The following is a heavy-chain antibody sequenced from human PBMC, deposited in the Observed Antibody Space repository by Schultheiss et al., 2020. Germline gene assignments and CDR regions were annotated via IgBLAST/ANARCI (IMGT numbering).Heavy chain of an antibody. CDR2: IKQDGSEK. CDR3: AKDMEKGLLLPGEFDY. V-gene: IGHV3-7*03. CDR1: GFTFSSYA. Sequence: GESLKISCAASGFTFSSYAMSWVRQAPGKGLEWVANIKQDGSEKYYVDSVKGRFTISRDNAKNSLYLQMNSLRAEDTALYYCAKDMEKGLLLPGEFDYWGQGTLVTVSS. D-gene: IGHD2-15*01. J-gene: IGHJ4*02.